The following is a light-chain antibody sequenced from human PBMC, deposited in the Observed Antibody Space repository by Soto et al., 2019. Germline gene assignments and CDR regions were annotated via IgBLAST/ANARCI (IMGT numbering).Light chain of an antibody. CDR1: QYINTR. J-gene: IGKJ1*01. Sequence: EIGLTQSPATLSSFPGDRVTLSCRASQYINTRLAWYQHRPGQAPRLLIDQTSIRAAGIPARFSASGSGTDFTLTISDVQPEDFALYYCHQRQSWPRTFGQGTKVDIK. V-gene: IGKV3-11*01. CDR2: QTS. CDR3: HQRQSWPRT.